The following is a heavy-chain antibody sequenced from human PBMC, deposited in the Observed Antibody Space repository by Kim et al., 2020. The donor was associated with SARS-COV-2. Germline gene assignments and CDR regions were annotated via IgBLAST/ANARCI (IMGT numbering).Heavy chain of an antibody. J-gene: IGHJ4*02. D-gene: IGHD6-6*01. Sequence: AQKFQGRVTMTRNTSISTAYMELSSLRSEDTAVYYCARPDSSSPTLGFDYWGQGTLVTVSS. CDR3: ARPDSSSPTLGFDY. V-gene: IGHV1-8*01.